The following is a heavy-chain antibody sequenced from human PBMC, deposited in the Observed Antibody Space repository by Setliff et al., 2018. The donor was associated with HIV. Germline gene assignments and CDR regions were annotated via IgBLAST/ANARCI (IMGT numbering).Heavy chain of an antibody. V-gene: IGHV1-2*02. CDR1: GYIFTDYY. Sequence: ASVKVSCKASGYIFTDYYIHWVRQAPGQGLEWMGWINPNGGYTNYAQKFQGRVTMTTDTSTRTAYMELRSLRSDDTAVYYCARDPSSWFYFDYWGQGTLVTVSS. J-gene: IGHJ4*02. CDR3: ARDPSSWFYFDY. CDR2: INPNGGYT. D-gene: IGHD6-13*01.